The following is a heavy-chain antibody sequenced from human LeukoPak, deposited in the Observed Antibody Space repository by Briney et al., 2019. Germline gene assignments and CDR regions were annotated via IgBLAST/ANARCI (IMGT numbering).Heavy chain of an antibody. V-gene: IGHV3-30*02. J-gene: IGHJ4*02. Sequence: GGSLRLSCAASGFTFRSYGMHWVRQIPGKGLEWVAFIWYDGSKKYYADSVKGRFTISRDNSKNTLFLQMDSLRTEDTAVYYCAKDVVGQQWLENYWGQGTLVTVSS. CDR1: GFTFRSYG. D-gene: IGHD6-19*01. CDR2: IWYDGSKK. CDR3: AKDVVGQQWLENY.